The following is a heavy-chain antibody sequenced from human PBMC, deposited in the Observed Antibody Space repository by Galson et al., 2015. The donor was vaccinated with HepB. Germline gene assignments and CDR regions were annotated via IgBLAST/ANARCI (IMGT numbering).Heavy chain of an antibody. J-gene: IGHJ6*02. Sequence: SVKVSCKASGYTFITYGISWVRQAPGQGLEWMGWISTYNGNTKYAQRLQGGVTMTTDTFTSTAYMELRSLRSDDSAVYYCARDLGWFGELSNSYYYYGMDVWGQGTTVTVSS. CDR1: GYTFITYG. D-gene: IGHD3-10*01. V-gene: IGHV1-18*01. CDR3: ARDLGWFGELSNSYYYYGMDV. CDR2: ISTYNGNT.